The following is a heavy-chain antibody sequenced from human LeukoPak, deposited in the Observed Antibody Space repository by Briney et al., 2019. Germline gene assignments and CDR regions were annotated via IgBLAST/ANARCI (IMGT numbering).Heavy chain of an antibody. CDR1: EFSVGSNY. Sequence: PGGSLRLSCTASEFSVGSNYMTWVRQAPGKGLEWVSSISSSSSYIYYADSVKGRFTISRDNAKNSLYLQMNSLRAEDTAVYYCARAVAGSDYFDYWGQGTLVTVSS. J-gene: IGHJ4*02. D-gene: IGHD3-10*01. CDR3: ARAVAGSDYFDY. V-gene: IGHV3-21*01. CDR2: ISSSSSYI.